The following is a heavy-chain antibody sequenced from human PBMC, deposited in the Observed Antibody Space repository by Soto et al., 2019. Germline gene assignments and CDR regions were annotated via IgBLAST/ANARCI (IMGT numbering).Heavy chain of an antibody. CDR2: IYPGDSDT. J-gene: IGHJ3*02. CDR1: GYSFTIYW. D-gene: IGHD5-18*01. V-gene: IGHV5-51*01. Sequence: GESLKISCKGSGYSFTIYWIGWVRQMPGKGLEWMGIIYPGDSDTRYSPSFQGQVTISADKSISTAYLQWSSLKASDTAMSYCARIEHSYGFLSFDIWGQGTMVTVSS. CDR3: ARIEHSYGFLSFDI.